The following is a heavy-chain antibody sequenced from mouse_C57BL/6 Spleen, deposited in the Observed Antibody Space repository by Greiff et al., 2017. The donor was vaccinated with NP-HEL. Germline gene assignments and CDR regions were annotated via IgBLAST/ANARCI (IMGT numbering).Heavy chain of an antibody. Sequence: VQLQQSGAELVKPGASVKISCKASGYAFSSYWMNWVKQRPGKGLEWIGQIYPGDGDTNYNGKFKGKATLTADKSSSTAYMQLSSLTSEDSAVYFCARLDYYGSLDYWGQGTTLTVSS. D-gene: IGHD1-1*01. CDR1: GYAFSSYW. J-gene: IGHJ2*01. CDR3: ARLDYYGSLDY. V-gene: IGHV1-80*01. CDR2: IYPGDGDT.